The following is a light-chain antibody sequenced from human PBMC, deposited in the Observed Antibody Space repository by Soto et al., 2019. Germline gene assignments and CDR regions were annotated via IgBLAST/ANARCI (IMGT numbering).Light chain of an antibody. CDR1: QSVSSTY. J-gene: IGKJ2*01. CDR2: GTS. Sequence: EIVLTQSPGTLSLSLGERATLSCRASQSVSSTYVAWYQQKPGQAPRLLIFGTSSRAAGIPDRFSASGSGTDFSLTISRLEHEDFAVYYCQHYGSSPPDTFGQGTKLEIK. CDR3: QHYGSSPPDT. V-gene: IGKV3-20*01.